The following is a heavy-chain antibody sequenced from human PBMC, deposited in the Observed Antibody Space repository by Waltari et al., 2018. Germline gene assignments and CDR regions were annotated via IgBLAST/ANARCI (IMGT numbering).Heavy chain of an antibody. CDR3: ARDCGGDCYSYYYYGVDV. Sequence: QVQLQESGPGLVKPSETPSLTCPAPGGSLRSSYWRWIGQPPGKGLECIGYIYYSGSTNYNPSLKSRVTISVDTSKNQFSLKLSSVTAADTAVYYCARDCGGDCYSYYYYGVDVWGQGTTVTVSS. V-gene: IGHV4-59*01. CDR2: IYYSGST. D-gene: IGHD2-21*02. J-gene: IGHJ6*02. CDR1: GGSLRSSY.